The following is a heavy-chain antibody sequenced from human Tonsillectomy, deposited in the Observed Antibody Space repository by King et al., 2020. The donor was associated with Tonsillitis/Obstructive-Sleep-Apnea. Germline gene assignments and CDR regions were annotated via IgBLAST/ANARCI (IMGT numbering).Heavy chain of an antibody. CDR2: IYWDDDK. CDR3: ARLMYYDFWSGPDYFDY. Sequence: TLKESGPTLVKPTQNLTLTCTFSGFSLSTSGVGVGWIRQPPGKALEWLALIYWDDDKRYSPSLKSRLTITKDTSKNQVVLTMTNMDPVDTATYYCARLMYYDFWSGPDYFDYWGQGTLVTVSS. J-gene: IGHJ4*02. CDR1: GFSLSTSGVG. D-gene: IGHD3-3*01. V-gene: IGHV2-5*02.